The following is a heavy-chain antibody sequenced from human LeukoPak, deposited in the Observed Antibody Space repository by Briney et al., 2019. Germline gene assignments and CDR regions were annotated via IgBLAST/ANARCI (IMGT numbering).Heavy chain of an antibody. CDR2: IRSDGSSK. CDR3: AKWSGDYPSYYLGY. Sequence: PGGSLRLSCAASGFTFSSFGLHWVRQAPGKGLEWVALIRSDGSSKNYADSVKGRFTISRDTSKNTVHLQMNNLRAEDTAVYYCAKWSGDYPSYYLGYWGQGTLVTVSS. V-gene: IGHV3-30*02. J-gene: IGHJ4*02. D-gene: IGHD4-17*01. CDR1: GFTFSSFG.